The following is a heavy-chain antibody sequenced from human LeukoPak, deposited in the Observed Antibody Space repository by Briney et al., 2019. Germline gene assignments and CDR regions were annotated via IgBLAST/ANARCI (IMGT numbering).Heavy chain of an antibody. Sequence: GGSLRLSCAASGFTFSSCGLSWVRQAPGKGLEWVSTISGSAYNSYYADSVKGRFTISRDNSANTLYLQMDNLRAEDTALYYCAKHSGSYSIYYIDSWGQGTLVTVSS. CDR2: ISGSAYNS. D-gene: IGHD1-26*01. CDR3: AKHSGSYSIYYIDS. CDR1: GFTFSSCG. V-gene: IGHV3-23*01. J-gene: IGHJ4*02.